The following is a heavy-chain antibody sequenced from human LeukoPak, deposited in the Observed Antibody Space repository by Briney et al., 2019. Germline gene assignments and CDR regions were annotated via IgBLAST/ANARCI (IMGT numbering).Heavy chain of an antibody. D-gene: IGHD6-6*01. CDR1: GFTVSSNY. Sequence: PGGSLRLSCAASGFTVSSNYMSWVRQAPGKGLEWVSVIYSGGSTYYADSVKGRFTISRDNSKNTLYLQMNSLRAEDTAVYYCAKIEYAARPGLFSYYFDYWGQGTLVTVSS. CDR2: IYSGGST. V-gene: IGHV3-66*01. J-gene: IGHJ4*02. CDR3: AKIEYAARPGLFSYYFDY.